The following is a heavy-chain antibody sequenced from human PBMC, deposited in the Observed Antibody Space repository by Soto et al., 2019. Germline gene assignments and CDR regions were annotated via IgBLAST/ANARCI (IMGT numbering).Heavy chain of an antibody. V-gene: IGHV6-1*01. J-gene: IGHJ4*01. D-gene: IGHD1-26*01. CDR1: GDSVSSNIAG. CDR3: ARGEQYSGRIFDY. CDR2: TYYRSKWYY. Sequence: PSETLSLTCAITGDSVSSNIAGGIWFRQSPSRGLEWLGRTYYRSKWYYEYAVSVRGRITINPDTSKNQYSLQLNSVTPEDTAVYFCARGEQYSGRIFDYWGQGTLVTVSS.